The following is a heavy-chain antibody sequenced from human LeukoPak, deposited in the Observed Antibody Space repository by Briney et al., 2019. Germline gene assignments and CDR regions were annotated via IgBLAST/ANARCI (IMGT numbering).Heavy chain of an antibody. V-gene: IGHV1-2*02. CDR1: GYTFTGYY. CDR2: INPNSGGT. J-gene: IGHJ6*03. Sequence: ASVKVSCKASGYTFTGYYMHWVRQAPGQGLEWMGWINPNSGGTNYAQKFQGRVTMTRDTSISTAYMELSRLRSDDTAVYYCARDAAAAATKYYYYYYMDVWGKGTTVTVSS. D-gene: IGHD6-13*01. CDR3: ARDAAAAATKYYYYYYMDV.